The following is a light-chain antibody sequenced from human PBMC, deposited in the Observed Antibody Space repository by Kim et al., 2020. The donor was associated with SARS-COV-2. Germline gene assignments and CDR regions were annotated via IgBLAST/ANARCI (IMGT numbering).Light chain of an antibody. Sequence: GQKVPISCSGSSSNIGNNYVSWYQQVPGTAPKLLIYDNTKRPSGIPDRFSGSKSGTSATLGITGLQTGDEADYYCGAWDGSLRAGVFGGGTQLTVL. CDR2: DNT. CDR3: GAWDGSLRAGV. V-gene: IGLV1-51*01. CDR1: SSNIGNNY. J-gene: IGLJ3*02.